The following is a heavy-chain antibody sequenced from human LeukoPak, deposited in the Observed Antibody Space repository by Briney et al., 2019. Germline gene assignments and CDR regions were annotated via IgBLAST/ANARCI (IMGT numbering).Heavy chain of an antibody. V-gene: IGHV1-46*01. CDR3: AREGSENDAFDI. CDR1: GYTFTSYY. CDR2: INPSGGST. Sequence: GASVKVSCKASGYTFTSYYMHWVRQAPGQGLEWMGIINPSGGSTSYAQKFQGRVTMTRDTPTSTVYMELSSLRSEDTAVYYCAREGSENDAFDIWGQGTMVTVSS. J-gene: IGHJ3*02.